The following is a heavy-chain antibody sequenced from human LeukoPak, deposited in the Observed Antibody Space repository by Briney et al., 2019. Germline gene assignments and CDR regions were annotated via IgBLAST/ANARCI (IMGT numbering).Heavy chain of an antibody. CDR3: AKDFLIDPL. CDR1: GFTFSRSW. V-gene: IGHV3-7*01. CDR2: INGDGTKI. J-gene: IGHJ4*02. Sequence: GGSLRLSCAASGFTFSRSWMTWVRQAPGKGLEWVANINGDGTKIHYVDSVKGRFTISRDNAKNSLYLQMDSLRAEDTAVYYCAKDFLIDPLWGQGTLVTVSS. D-gene: IGHD2/OR15-2a*01.